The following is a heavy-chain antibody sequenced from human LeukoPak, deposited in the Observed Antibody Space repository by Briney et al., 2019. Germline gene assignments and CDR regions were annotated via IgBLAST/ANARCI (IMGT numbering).Heavy chain of an antibody. CDR3: VSFYETY. CDR1: GNYW. Sequence: GGSLRLSCAASGNYWMHWVLQAPGKGLVWVSHINSDGSWTSYADSVKGRFTISKDNAKNMVYLQMNNLRAEDTAVYYCVSFYETYWGRGTLVTVSS. J-gene: IGHJ4*02. CDR2: INSDGSWT. V-gene: IGHV3-74*01. D-gene: IGHD2-2*01.